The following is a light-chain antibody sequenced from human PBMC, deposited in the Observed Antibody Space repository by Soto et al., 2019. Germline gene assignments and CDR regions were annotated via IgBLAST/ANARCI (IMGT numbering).Light chain of an antibody. CDR3: SSYTSSSTLV. CDR1: SSDVGGYNY. CDR2: DVS. V-gene: IGLV2-14*01. Sequence: QLVLTQPASVSGSPGQSITISCTGTSSDVGGYNYVSWYQQHPGKAPKLMIYDVSNRPSGVSNRFSGSKSGNTASLTISGLQAEDEADYYCSSYTSSSTLVFGGGPTLTVL. J-gene: IGLJ2*01.